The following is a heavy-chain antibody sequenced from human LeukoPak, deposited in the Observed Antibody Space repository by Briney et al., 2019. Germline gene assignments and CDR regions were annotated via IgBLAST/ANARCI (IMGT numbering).Heavy chain of an antibody. D-gene: IGHD3-3*01. J-gene: IGHJ4*02. Sequence: GGSLRLSCAASGFTFSSYGMHWVRQAPGKGLEWVAFIRYDGSNKYYVDSVKGRFTISRDNSKNTLYLQMNSLRAEDTAVYYCAKEVYYGFWSGYYGPVGTPDYWGQGTLVTVSS. CDR1: GFTFSSYG. CDR2: IRYDGSNK. CDR3: AKEVYYGFWSGYYGPVGTPDY. V-gene: IGHV3-30*02.